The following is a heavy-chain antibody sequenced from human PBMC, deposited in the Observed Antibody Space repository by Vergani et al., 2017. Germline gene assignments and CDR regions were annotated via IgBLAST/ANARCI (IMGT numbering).Heavy chain of an antibody. CDR3: ARAASKVVVPAAMYNWLDP. J-gene: IGHJ5*02. V-gene: IGHV1-69*02. D-gene: IGHD2-2*01. CDR1: GGTFSSYT. CDR2: IIPIHGIA. Sequence: QVQLVQSGAEVKKPGSSVKVSCKASGGTFSSYTISWARQAPGQGLEWMGRIIPIHGIANYAQKFQGRVTITADKSTSTAYMELSSLRSEDTAVYYCARAASKVVVPAAMYNWLDPWGQGTLVTVSS.